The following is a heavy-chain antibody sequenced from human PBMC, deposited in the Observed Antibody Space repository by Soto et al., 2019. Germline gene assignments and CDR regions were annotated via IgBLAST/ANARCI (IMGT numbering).Heavy chain of an antibody. V-gene: IGHV1-69*06. J-gene: IGHJ3*01. D-gene: IGHD1-1*01. CDR1: GGTFSTYA. Sequence: GPSVKLSCKASGGTFSTYAISWVRQAPGQGLEWLGNVIPVFDTIHYAEKFQGRVTITADKSTGTAYMELSSLRSDDTALYFCAREGFNSYDRTQLPNAFAAWGQGTMVTVSS. CDR3: AREGFNSYDRTQLPNAFAA. CDR2: VIPVFDTI.